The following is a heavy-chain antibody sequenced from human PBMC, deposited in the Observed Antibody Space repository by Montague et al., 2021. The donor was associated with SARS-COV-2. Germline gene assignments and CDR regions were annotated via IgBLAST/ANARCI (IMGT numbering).Heavy chain of an antibody. D-gene: IGHD2-2*01. Sequence: SETLSLTCTVSGGSISSSSYYWGWIRQPPGKGLEWIGSMYYSGSTNYNPSLKSRVTISVDTSKNQFSLKLSSMTAADTAVYYCAREGRGYCSSTSCQSAFDIWGQGTMVTVSS. V-gene: IGHV4-39*07. J-gene: IGHJ3*02. CDR3: AREGRGYCSSTSCQSAFDI. CDR2: MYYSGST. CDR1: GGSISSSSYY.